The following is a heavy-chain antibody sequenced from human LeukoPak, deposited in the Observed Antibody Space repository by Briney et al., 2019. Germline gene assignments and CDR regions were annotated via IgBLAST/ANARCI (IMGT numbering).Heavy chain of an antibody. V-gene: IGHV1-2*02. CDR1: GYTFTGYY. CDR2: INPNSGGT. CDR3: ASGVYDSSGYYHTGHYY. Sequence: ASVKVSCKASGYTFTGYYMHWVRQAPGRGLEWMGWINPNSGGTNYAQKFQGRVTMTRDTSISTAYMELSRLRSDDTAVYYCASGVYDSSGYYHTGHYYWGQGTLVTVSS. D-gene: IGHD3-22*01. J-gene: IGHJ4*02.